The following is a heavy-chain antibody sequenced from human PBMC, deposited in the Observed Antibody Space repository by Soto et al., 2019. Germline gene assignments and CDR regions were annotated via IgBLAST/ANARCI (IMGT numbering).Heavy chain of an antibody. CDR1: GFTFSDYW. CDR3: ARGIRGHYGKDV. V-gene: IGHV3-74*01. J-gene: IGHJ6*02. D-gene: IGHD3-10*01. CDR2: IKGDGCTT. Sequence: EVLLVESGGGLVQPGGSLRLSCAASGFTFSDYWIHWVRQAPGKGLMWVSRIKGDGCTTNYADSVKGRFTVSRDNAKNTLYLQMNSLRAEDTALYYCARGIRGHYGKDVWGQGTTVSVSS.